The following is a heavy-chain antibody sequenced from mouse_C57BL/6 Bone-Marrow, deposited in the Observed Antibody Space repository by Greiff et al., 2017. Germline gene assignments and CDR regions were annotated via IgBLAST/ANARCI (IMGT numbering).Heavy chain of an antibody. J-gene: IGHJ1*03. V-gene: IGHV5-6*01. Sequence: EVKLMESGGDLVKPGGSLKLSCAASGFTFSSYGMSWVRQTPDKRLEWVATISSVGSYTYYPDSVKWRFTISRDNAKNTLYLQVSILKSEDTAMYYWARHVTGTYFDFWGKGTTVTVSA. CDR2: ISSVGSYT. CDR1: GFTFSSYG. D-gene: IGHD4-1*01. CDR3: ARHVTGTYFDF.